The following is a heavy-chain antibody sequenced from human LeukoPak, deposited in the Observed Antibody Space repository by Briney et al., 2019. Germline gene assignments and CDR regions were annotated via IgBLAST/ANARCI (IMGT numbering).Heavy chain of an antibody. J-gene: IGHJ3*02. Sequence: SETLSLTCAVYGGSFSGYYWSWIRQPPGKGLEWIGEINHSGSTNYNPSLKSRVTISVDTSKNQFSLKLSSVTAADTAVYYCARAGYCSSTTCPDAFDIWGQGTMVTVSS. V-gene: IGHV4-34*01. CDR1: GGSFSGYY. CDR2: INHSGST. D-gene: IGHD2-2*01. CDR3: ARAGYCSSTTCPDAFDI.